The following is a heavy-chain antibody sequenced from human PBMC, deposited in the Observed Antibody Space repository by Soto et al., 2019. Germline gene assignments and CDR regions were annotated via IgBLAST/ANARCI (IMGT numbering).Heavy chain of an antibody. CDR1: GGSISSYY. V-gene: IGHV4-4*07. CDR3: ARACSSNSCYDVFDY. Sequence: AXGTLALTCTVSGGSISSYYWSWIRQPSGKGLEWIGRIYTSGSTNYNPSLKSRVTMSVDTSKNQFSLKLSSVTAADTAVYYCARACSSNSCYDVFDYWGQGTLVTVSS. CDR2: IYTSGST. J-gene: IGHJ4*02. D-gene: IGHD2-2*01.